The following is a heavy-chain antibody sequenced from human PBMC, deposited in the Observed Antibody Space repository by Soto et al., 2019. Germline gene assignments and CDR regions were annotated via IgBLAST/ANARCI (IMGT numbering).Heavy chain of an antibody. V-gene: IGHV3-33*01. J-gene: IGHJ6*02. D-gene: IGHD6-13*01. Sequence: LRLSCAASGFTFSSYGMHWVRQAPGKGLEWVAVKWYDGSNKYYADSVKGRFTISRDNSKNTLYLQMNSLRAEDTAVYYCARSPSYSSSSGYYYYGMDVWGQWTTVTVSS. CDR2: KWYDGSNK. CDR3: ARSPSYSSSSGYYYYGMDV. CDR1: GFTFSSYG.